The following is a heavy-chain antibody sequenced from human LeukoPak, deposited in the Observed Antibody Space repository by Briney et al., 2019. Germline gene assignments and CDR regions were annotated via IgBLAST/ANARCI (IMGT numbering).Heavy chain of an antibody. Sequence: QPGGSLRLSCAASGFRFSSHWMSWVRHSPGKGLEWVANINQDGGTKYYRDFAKGRFTISRDNAKNSLYLQMNSLRAEDTALYYCAREMYSSGWLNAFDIWGQGTMVTVSS. CDR1: GFRFSSHW. J-gene: IGHJ3*02. V-gene: IGHV3-7*03. CDR2: INQDGGTK. CDR3: AREMYSSGWLNAFDI. D-gene: IGHD6-19*01.